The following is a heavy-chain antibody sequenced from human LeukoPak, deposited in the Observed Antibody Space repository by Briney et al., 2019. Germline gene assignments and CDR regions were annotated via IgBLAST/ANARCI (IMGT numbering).Heavy chain of an antibody. CDR1: GFTFSDYY. CDR3: AAAAPGHYYFDY. V-gene: IGHV3-11*03. Sequence: GGSLRLSCAASGFTFSDYYMSWIRQAPGKGLEWMSYISPSGSSANYADSMKGRFTISRYNAKNSLYLEVNSLTAEDTAVYYCAAAAPGHYYFDYWGQGTLVSVSS. D-gene: IGHD6-6*01. CDR2: ISPSGSSA. J-gene: IGHJ4*02.